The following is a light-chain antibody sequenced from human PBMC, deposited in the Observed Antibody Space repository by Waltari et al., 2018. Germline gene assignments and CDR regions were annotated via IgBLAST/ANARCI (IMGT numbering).Light chain of an antibody. V-gene: IGLV4-69*01. CDR2: VNSDGRH. CDR1: SGHSSNV. Sequence: QLVLTQSPSASASLGASVKLTCTLSSGHSSNVVAWLQQRPEKGPRYLMKVNSDGRHSRGNEIPDRFSGSSAGEERYLTISNLQSEDEADYYCQTGGHGTWVFGGGTGLTVV. J-gene: IGLJ3*02. CDR3: QTGGHGTWV.